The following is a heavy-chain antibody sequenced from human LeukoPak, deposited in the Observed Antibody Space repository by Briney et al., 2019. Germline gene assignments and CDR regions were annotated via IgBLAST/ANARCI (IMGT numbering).Heavy chain of an antibody. CDR1: GYSFTSYW. CDR2: IYPGDSDT. Sequence: GESLKISCKGSGYSFTSYWIGWVSQMPGKGLEWMGIIYPGDSDTRYSPSFQGQVTISADKSISTAYLQWSSLKASDTAMYYCARLYRVDYYDSSGYLDYWGQGTLVTVSS. CDR3: ARLYRVDYYDSSGYLDY. V-gene: IGHV5-51*01. D-gene: IGHD3-22*01. J-gene: IGHJ4*02.